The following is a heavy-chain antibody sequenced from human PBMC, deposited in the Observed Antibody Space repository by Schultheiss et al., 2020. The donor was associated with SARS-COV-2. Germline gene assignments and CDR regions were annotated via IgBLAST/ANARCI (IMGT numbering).Heavy chain of an antibody. Sequence: GESLKISCAASGFTFSSYAMHWVRQAPGKGLEWVAVISYDGSNKYYADSVKGRFTISRDNSKNTLYLQMNSLRAEDTAVYYCARGESLSGSYGVFDYWGQGTLVTVS. CDR2: ISYDGSNK. CDR3: ARGESLSGSYGVFDY. D-gene: IGHD1-26*01. J-gene: IGHJ4*02. CDR1: GFTFSSYA. V-gene: IGHV3-30-3*01.